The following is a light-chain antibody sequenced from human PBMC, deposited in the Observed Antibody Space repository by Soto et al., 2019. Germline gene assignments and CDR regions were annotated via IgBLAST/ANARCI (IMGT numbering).Light chain of an antibody. J-gene: IGKJ4*01. V-gene: IGKV3-11*01. CDR1: QSVNSS. CDR3: QQRSNWPPLT. Sequence: EIVLTQSPATLSLSPGERATLSCRASQSVNSSLAWYQQKPAQPPRLLIYDASTRATGTPARFIGSGFGTEFTLTISSLEPEDFAVYYCQQRSNWPPLTFGGGTKVEIK. CDR2: DAS.